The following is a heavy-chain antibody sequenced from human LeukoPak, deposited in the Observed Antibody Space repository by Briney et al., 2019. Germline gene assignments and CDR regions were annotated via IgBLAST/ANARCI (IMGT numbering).Heavy chain of an antibody. V-gene: IGHV4-39*01. D-gene: IGHD6-13*01. CDR1: GGSISSSSYY. CDR3: ARHRQGGIYTCSWYGFDY. CDR2: IYYSGST. Sequence: SETLSLTCTVSGGSISSSSYYWGWIRQPPGKGLEWIGSIYYSGSTYYNPSLKSRVTISVDTSKNQFSLKLSSVTAADTAVYYCARHRQGGIYTCSWYGFDYWGQGTLVTVSS. J-gene: IGHJ4*02.